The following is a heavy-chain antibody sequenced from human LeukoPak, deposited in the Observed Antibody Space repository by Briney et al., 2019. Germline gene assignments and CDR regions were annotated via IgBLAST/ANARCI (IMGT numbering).Heavy chain of an antibody. V-gene: IGHV3-15*01. CDR3: TTTYYYDSSGYFTSHLS. CDR1: GVTFSNAW. Sequence: GGSLRLSCADSGVTFSNAWTSGVRQAPGRGEGWVGRIKSKTDGGTTDYAAPVKGRLTISRDDSKNTLYLQMNSLKTEDTAVYYCTTTYYYDSSGYFTSHLSWGQGTMVTVSS. D-gene: IGHD3-22*01. CDR2: IKSKTDGGTT. J-gene: IGHJ3*01.